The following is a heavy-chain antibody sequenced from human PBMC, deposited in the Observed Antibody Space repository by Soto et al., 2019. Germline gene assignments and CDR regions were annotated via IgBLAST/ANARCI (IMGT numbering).Heavy chain of an antibody. CDR2: ISAHNGNT. V-gene: IGHV1-18*01. D-gene: IGHD1-1*01. CDR3: ARGRYGDY. J-gene: IGHJ4*02. CDR1: GYTFTSYG. Sequence: QVHLVQYGAEVKKPGASVKVSCKASGYTFTSYGITWVRQAPGLGLEWMGWISAHNGNTDYAQKLQGRVIVTRDTSTSTAYMELRSLRSDDTAVYYCARGRYGDYWGQGALVTVSS.